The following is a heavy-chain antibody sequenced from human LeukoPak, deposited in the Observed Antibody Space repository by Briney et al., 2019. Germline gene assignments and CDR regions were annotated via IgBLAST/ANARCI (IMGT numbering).Heavy chain of an antibody. CDR2: IYYSGST. J-gene: IGHJ6*02. V-gene: IGHV4-59*01. D-gene: IGHD6-13*01. CDR3: ARVGAATYGMDV. CDR1: GGSISSYY. Sequence: MPSETLSLTCTVSGGSISSYYWSWIRQPPGKGLEWIGYIYYSGSTNYNPSLKSRVTISVDTSKNQFSLKLSSVTAADTAVYYCARVGAATYGMDVWGQGTTVTVSS.